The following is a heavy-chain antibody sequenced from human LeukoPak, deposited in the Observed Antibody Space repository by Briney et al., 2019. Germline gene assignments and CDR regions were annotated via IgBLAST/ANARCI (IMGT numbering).Heavy chain of an antibody. V-gene: IGHV3-30-3*01. CDR2: ISYDGSNK. CDR3: ARDRDIVVVTAGDAFDI. Sequence: GGSLRLSCAASGFTFSSYAMHWVRQAPGKGLEWVAVISYDGSNKYYADSVKGRFTISRDNAKNSLYLQMNSLRAEDTAVYYCARDRDIVVVTAGDAFDIWGQGTMVTVSS. J-gene: IGHJ3*02. D-gene: IGHD2-21*02. CDR1: GFTFSSYA.